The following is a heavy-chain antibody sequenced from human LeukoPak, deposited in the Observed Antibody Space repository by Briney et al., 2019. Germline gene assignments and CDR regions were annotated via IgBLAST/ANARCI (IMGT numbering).Heavy chain of an antibody. V-gene: IGHV3-66*01. J-gene: IGHJ4*02. CDR2: IYSGDST. CDR1: GITVTSNY. D-gene: IGHD6-6*01. CDR3: AIRGSSYFVY. Sequence: GGSLRLSCAASGITVTSNYMSWVRQDPGKGLEWVSVIYSGDSTYYTDSVKGRFTISRDNSKNTLYLQMNSLRAEDTAVYFCAIRGSSYFVYWGQGTLVTVSS.